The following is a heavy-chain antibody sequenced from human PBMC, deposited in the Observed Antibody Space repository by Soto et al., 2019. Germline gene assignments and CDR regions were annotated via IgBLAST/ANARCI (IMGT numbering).Heavy chain of an antibody. J-gene: IGHJ5*02. CDR3: AGDPDSHYNDSHASSYP. D-gene: IGHD3-22*01. CDR1: GGTFSTYT. CDR2: IIPIIGII. Sequence: ASVKVSCKASGGTFSTYTITWARQAPGQGLEWMGRIIPIIGIINYAQKFQGRVTITADKFTGTAYMELTRLRSDDTAVYYCAGDPDSHYNDSHASSYPWGQGTLVTVSS. V-gene: IGHV1-69*04.